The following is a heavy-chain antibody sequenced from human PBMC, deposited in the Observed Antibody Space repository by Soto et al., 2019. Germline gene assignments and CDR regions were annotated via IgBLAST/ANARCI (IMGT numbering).Heavy chain of an antibody. CDR1: GFTFSSYW. D-gene: IGHD1-1*01. V-gene: IGHV3-74*01. CDR2: ISSDGSTT. J-gene: IGHJ4*02. Sequence: EVQLVESGGGLVQPGGSLRLSCAASGFTFSSYWMHWVRQAPGKGLVWVSRISSDGSTTSYADSVKGRFTISRDNAKNTLYLQMNSLRAEDTAVYYSASDRNPYYFDSWGQGTLVTVSS. CDR3: ASDRNPYYFDS.